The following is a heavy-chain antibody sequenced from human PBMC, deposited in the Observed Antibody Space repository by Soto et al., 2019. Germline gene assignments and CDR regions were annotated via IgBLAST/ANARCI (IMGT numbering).Heavy chain of an antibody. CDR1: GGSFSGYY. CDR3: AGVSYSSSSHY. Sequence: SETLSLTCAVYGGSFSGYYWSWIRQPPGKGLEWIGEINHSGSTNYNPSLKSRVTISVDTSKNQFSLKLSSVTAADTAVYYCAGVSYSSSSHYWGQGTLVTVSS. V-gene: IGHV4-34*01. D-gene: IGHD6-6*01. J-gene: IGHJ4*02. CDR2: INHSGST.